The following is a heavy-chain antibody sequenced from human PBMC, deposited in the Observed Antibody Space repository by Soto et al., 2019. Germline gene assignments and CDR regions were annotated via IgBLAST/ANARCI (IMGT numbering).Heavy chain of an antibody. J-gene: IGHJ4*02. CDR2: IYHSGST. D-gene: IGHD4-17*01. Sequence: QLQLQESGSGLVKPSQTLSLTCAVSGGSISSGGYSWSWIRQPPGKGLEWIGYIYHSGSTYYNPSLRSRXXIXVXXSKNQFALKLSSVTAADTAVYYCARGTTTVTYFDYWGPGTLVTVSS. V-gene: IGHV4-30-2*01. CDR1: GGSISSGGYS. CDR3: ARGTTTVTYFDY.